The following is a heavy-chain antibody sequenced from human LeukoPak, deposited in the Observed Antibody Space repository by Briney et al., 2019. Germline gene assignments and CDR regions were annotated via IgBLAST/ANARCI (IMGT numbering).Heavy chain of an antibody. D-gene: IGHD3-10*01. Sequence: GGSLRLSCTASGFTFDEYYIAWIRQPPGKGLDWVAYISSSGTATYYAESVKGRFTISSDNAKNSLYLQMDSLKAEDTAMYYCARPARSGIYYPDAFENWGQGTMVTVSS. CDR3: ARPARSGIYYPDAFEN. CDR2: ISSSGTAT. CDR1: GFTFDEYY. J-gene: IGHJ3*02. V-gene: IGHV3-11*04.